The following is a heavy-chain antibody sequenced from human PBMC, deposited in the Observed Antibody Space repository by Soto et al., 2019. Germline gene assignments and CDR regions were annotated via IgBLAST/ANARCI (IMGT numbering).Heavy chain of an antibody. CDR1: GYTFTSYG. Sequence: ASVKGSCKASGYTFTSYGISWVRQAPGQGLEWMGWISAYNGNTNYAQKLQGRVTMTTDTSTSTAYMELRSLRSDDTAVYYCARDGGRYFDWLLGNWFDPWGQGTRVTVSS. CDR2: ISAYNGNT. J-gene: IGHJ5*02. V-gene: IGHV1-18*01. CDR3: ARDGGRYFDWLLGNWFDP. D-gene: IGHD3-9*01.